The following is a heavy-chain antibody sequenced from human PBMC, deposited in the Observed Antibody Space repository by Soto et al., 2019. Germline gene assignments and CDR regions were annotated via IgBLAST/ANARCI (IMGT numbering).Heavy chain of an antibody. CDR3: ASEYYYDSSGYNY. J-gene: IGHJ4*02. D-gene: IGHD3-22*01. V-gene: IGHV3-74*01. CDR2: INSDGSST. Sequence: GGSLRLSCAASGFTFSSYSMNWVRQAPGKGLVWVSRINSDGSSTSYADSVKGRFTISRDNAKNTLYLQMNSLRAEDTAVYYCASEYYYDSSGYNYWGQGTLVTVSS. CDR1: GFTFSSYS.